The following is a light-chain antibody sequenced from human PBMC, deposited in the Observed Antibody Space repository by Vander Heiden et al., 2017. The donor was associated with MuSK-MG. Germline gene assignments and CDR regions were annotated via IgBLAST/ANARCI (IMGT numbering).Light chain of an antibody. J-gene: IGKJ1*01. V-gene: IGKV1-5*03. CDR3: QQYNSYWT. CDR2: KAS. CDR1: QSISSL. Sequence: EIQMTESPSNLSAAVGDRVTITCRARQSISSLLAWYQQKPGKAPKLLFYKASSLESGVPTRCSGSGSMTEFTPTISMLQPDDFATYYYQQYNSYWTFGQGTKVEIK.